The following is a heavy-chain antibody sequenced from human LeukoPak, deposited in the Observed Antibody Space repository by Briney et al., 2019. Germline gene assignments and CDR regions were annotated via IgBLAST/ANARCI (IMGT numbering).Heavy chain of an antibody. D-gene: IGHD2-15*01. CDR3: ASGGAATPSRHFDY. CDR2: IIPIFGTA. Sequence: GASVKVSCKASGGTFSSYAISWVRQAPGQGLEWMGGIIPIFGTANYAQKFQGRVTITADESTSTAYMALSSLRSEDTAVYYCASGGAATPSRHFDYWGQGTLVTVSS. V-gene: IGHV1-69*13. CDR1: GGTFSSYA. J-gene: IGHJ4*02.